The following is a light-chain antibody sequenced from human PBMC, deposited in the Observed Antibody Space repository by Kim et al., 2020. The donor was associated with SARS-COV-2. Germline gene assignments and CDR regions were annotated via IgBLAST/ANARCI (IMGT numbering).Light chain of an antibody. J-gene: IGLJ3*02. CDR3: GADHGSGSNFVSV. CDR2: VGTGGIVG. CDR1: SGYSNYE. V-gene: IGLV9-49*01. Sequence: CTLSSGYSNYEVDWYQQRPGKGPRFVMRVGTGGIVGSKGDGIPDRFSVLGSGLNRYLTIKNIQEEDESDYHCGADHGSGSNFVSVFGGGTQLTVL.